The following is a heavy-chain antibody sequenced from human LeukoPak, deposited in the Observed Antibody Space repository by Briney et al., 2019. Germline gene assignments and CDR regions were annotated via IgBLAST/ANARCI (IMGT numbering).Heavy chain of an antibody. V-gene: IGHV4-38-2*02. J-gene: IGHJ4*02. D-gene: IGHD1-14*01. Sequence: SETLPLTCNVSGFSISSGFYWNWLRQPPEKGPEWIGSIYHTGSTSYNPSLKSRVTISVDTSKNEFSLKLSSVTAADTAVYYCARGTNLAYWGQGALVAVSS. CDR3: ARGTNLAY. CDR2: IYHTGST. CDR1: GFSISSGFY.